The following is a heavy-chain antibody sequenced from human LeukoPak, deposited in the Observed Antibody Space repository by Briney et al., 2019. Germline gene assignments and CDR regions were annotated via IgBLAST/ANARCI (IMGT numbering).Heavy chain of an antibody. V-gene: IGHV4-39*07. CDR2: IYHSGST. D-gene: IGHD1-26*01. CDR3: AKVLGGALYYFDY. Sequence: SETLSLTCTVSGGSISSGGYYWSWVRQPPGKGLEWIGEIYHSGSTNYNPSLKSRVTISVDKSKNQFSLKLSSVTAADTAVYYCAKVLGGALYYFDYWGQGTLVTVSS. J-gene: IGHJ4*02. CDR1: GGSISSGGYY.